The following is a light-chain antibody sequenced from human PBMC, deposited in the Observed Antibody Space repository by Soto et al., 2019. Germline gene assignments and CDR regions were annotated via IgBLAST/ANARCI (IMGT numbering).Light chain of an antibody. CDR1: QSISSW. CDR2: KAS. V-gene: IGKV1-5*03. CDR3: QQYNSYWT. Sequence: IKLTQSPSSLSAYVGDRVTITFRASQSISSWLAWYQQKPGKAPKLLIYKASSLESGVPSRFSGSGSGTEFTLTISSLQPDDFATYYCQQYNSYWTFGQGSKV. J-gene: IGKJ1*01.